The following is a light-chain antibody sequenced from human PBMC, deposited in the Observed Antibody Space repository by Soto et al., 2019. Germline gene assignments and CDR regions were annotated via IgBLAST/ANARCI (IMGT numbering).Light chain of an antibody. Sequence: EIVMTQSPATLSVSPWERATLSCRASQSVSSNLAWYQQKPGQAPRLLIYGASTRATGIPARFSGSGSGTEFTLTISSLQSEDFAVYSCQQYNNWPPLTFGGGTKVDIK. CDR3: QQYNNWPPLT. CDR2: GAS. J-gene: IGKJ4*01. V-gene: IGKV3-15*01. CDR1: QSVSSN.